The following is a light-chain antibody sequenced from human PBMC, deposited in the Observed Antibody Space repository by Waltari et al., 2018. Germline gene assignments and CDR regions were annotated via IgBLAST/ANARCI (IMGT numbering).Light chain of an antibody. CDR3: QQYNRWPPIT. CDR2: DAS. V-gene: IGKV3-15*01. Sequence: EIVMTQSPSTLSVSPGETATLPCRSSQSVSSNVAWYQKKPGQAPRLLIYDASTRATSIPARCRGSGSGTEFTLTNSSLQSEDFAVYYCQQYNRWPPITLGPGTRLEI. J-gene: IGKJ5*01. CDR1: QSVSSN.